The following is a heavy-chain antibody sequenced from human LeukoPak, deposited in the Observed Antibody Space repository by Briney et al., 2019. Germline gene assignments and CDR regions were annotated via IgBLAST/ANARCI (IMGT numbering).Heavy chain of an antibody. Sequence: GASVKVSCKASGYTFTSYGISWVRQAPGQGLEWMGWISAYNGNTNYAQKLQGRVTMTTDTSTSTAYMELRSLRSDDTAVYYCGRDYLRFLEWLPHNWFDPWGQGTLVTVSS. CDR1: GYTFTSYG. J-gene: IGHJ5*02. CDR2: ISAYNGNT. D-gene: IGHD3-3*01. V-gene: IGHV1-18*01. CDR3: GRDYLRFLEWLPHNWFDP.